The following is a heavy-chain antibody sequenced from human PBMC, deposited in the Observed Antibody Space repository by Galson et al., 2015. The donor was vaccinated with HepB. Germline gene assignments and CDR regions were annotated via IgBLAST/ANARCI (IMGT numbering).Heavy chain of an antibody. Sequence: SLRLSCAASGFTVSSNYLSWVRQAPGTGLEWVSDIYSGGRPYYADSVKGRFTISRDNSKNTLYLQMNSLRAEDTAVYYCARVLSGSYYGVDYWGQGTQVTVSS. J-gene: IGHJ4*02. V-gene: IGHV3-53*01. CDR1: GFTVSSNY. CDR3: ARVLSGSYYGVDY. CDR2: IYSGGRP. D-gene: IGHD1-26*01.